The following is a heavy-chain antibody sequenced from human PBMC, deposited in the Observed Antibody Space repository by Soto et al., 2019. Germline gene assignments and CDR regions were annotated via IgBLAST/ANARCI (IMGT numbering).Heavy chain of an antibody. CDR1: GGTFSSYA. D-gene: IGHD3-10*01. J-gene: IGHJ6*02. V-gene: IGHV1-69*06. CDR3: VVLLWFGELEYYYYYGMDV. Sequence: QVQLVQPGAEVKKPGSSVKVSCKASGGTFSSYAISWVRQAPGQGLEWMGGIIPIFGTANYAQKFQGRVTITADKSTSTAYMELSSLRSEDTAVYYCVVLLWFGELEYYYYYGMDVWGQGTTVTVSS. CDR2: IIPIFGTA.